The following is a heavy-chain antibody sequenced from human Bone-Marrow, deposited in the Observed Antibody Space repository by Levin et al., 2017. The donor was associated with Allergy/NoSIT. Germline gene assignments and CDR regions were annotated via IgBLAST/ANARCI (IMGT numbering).Heavy chain of an antibody. CDR2: ITGGGFNT. J-gene: IGHJ3*01. Sequence: GESLKISCDASGFSLSEYAMSWVRQAPGKGLEWVSVITGGGFNTYYGDSAKGRFTVSRDNSKNTLYLELNSLRAEDTAVYYCAKKQGGTTGFSFDVWGQGTMVTVSS. CDR1: GFSLSEYA. CDR3: AKKQGGTTGFSFDV. D-gene: IGHD1-14*01. V-gene: IGHV3-23*01.